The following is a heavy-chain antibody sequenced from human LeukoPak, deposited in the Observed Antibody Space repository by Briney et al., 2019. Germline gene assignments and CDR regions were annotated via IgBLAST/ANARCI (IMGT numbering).Heavy chain of an antibody. Sequence: SETLSLTCNVSGGSISNYYWSWIRQPPGKGLEWIGYIYYSGSTNYNPSLKSRVTISVDTSKNQFSLKLSSVTAADTAVYYCARLSTGDEAIDYWGQGTLVTVSS. CDR1: GGSISNYY. CDR3: ARLSTGDEAIDY. CDR2: IYYSGST. V-gene: IGHV4-59*08. J-gene: IGHJ4*02. D-gene: IGHD7-27*01.